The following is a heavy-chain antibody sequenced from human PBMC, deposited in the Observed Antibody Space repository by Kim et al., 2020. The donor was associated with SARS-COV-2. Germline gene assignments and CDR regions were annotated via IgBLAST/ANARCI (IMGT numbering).Heavy chain of an antibody. CDR2: EK. CDR3: AREGQNGMDV. V-gene: IGHV3-7*01. J-gene: IGHJ6*02. Sequence: EKYYVDSVKGRFTISRDNAKNSLYLQMNRLRAEDTAVYYCAREGQNGMDVWGQGTTVTVSS.